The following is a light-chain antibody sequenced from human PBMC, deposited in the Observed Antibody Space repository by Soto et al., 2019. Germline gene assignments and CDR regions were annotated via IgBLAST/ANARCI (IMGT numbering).Light chain of an antibody. CDR1: QSVSSY. CDR3: QQSYA. CDR2: GAS. V-gene: IGKV3-11*01. Sequence: EIVLTHSPATLSLSPGERATLSCRASQSVSSYLAWYQQKPGQAPRLLIYGASNRATGIPDRFSGSGSGTDFTLTISRLEPEDFAVYYCQQSYAFGPGTKVD. J-gene: IGKJ3*01.